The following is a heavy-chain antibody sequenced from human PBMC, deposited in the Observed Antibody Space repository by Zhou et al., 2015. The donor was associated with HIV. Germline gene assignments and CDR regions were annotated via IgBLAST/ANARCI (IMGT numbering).Heavy chain of an antibody. CDR2: IIPILGIA. Sequence: QVQLVQSGAEVKKPGSSVKVSCKASGGTFSSYTISWVRQAPGQGLEWMGRIIPILGIANYAQKFQGRVTITADKSTSTAYMELSSLRSEDTAVYYCARAPYSDGPFDPWGQGTLVTVSS. D-gene: IGHD4-11*01. J-gene: IGHJ5*02. CDR1: GGTFSSYT. CDR3: ARAPYSDGPFDP. V-gene: IGHV1-69*02.